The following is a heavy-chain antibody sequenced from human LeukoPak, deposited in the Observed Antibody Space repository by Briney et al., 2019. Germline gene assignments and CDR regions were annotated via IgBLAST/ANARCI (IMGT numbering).Heavy chain of an antibody. CDR1: GGTFSRYA. V-gene: IGHV1-69*13. D-gene: IGHD1-1*01. Sequence: SVKVSCTASGGTFSRYAISWVRQAPGQGLEWMGGIIPIFGTPNYAQNFQGRVTITADESTTTAYMELSSLRSEDTAVYYCARVGVQLERRRYFDYWGQGTLVTVSS. CDR2: IIPIFGTP. CDR3: ARVGVQLERRRYFDY. J-gene: IGHJ4*02.